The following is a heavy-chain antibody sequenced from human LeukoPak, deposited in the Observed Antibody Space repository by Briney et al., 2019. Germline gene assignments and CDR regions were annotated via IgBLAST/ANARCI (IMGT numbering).Heavy chain of an antibody. V-gene: IGHV4-59*01. CDR2: IYYSGST. CDR1: GGSISSYY. CDR3: ARGRYSYGYYFDY. Sequence: SETLSLTCTVSGGSISSYYWSWIRRPPGKGLEWIGYIYYSGSTNYNPSLKSRVTISGDTSKNQFSLKLSSVTAADTAVYYCARGRYSYGYYFDYWGQGTLVTVSS. J-gene: IGHJ4*02. D-gene: IGHD5-18*01.